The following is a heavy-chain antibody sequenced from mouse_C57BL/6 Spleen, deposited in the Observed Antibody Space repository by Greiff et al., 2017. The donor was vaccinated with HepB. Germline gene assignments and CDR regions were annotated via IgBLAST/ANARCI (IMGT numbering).Heavy chain of an antibody. CDR1: GFNIKDDY. CDR3: THYYGSSYKTWFAY. J-gene: IGHJ3*01. D-gene: IGHD1-1*01. CDR2: IDPENGDT. V-gene: IGHV14-4*01. Sequence: EVKLQESGAELVRPGASVKLSCTASGFNIKDDYMHWVKQRPEQGLEWIGWIDPENGDTEYASKFQGKATITADTSSNTAYLQLSSLTSEDTAVYYCTHYYGSSYKTWFAYWGQGTLVTVSA.